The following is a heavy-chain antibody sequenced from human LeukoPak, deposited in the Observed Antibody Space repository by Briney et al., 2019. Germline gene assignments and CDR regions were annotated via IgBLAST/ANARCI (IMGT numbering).Heavy chain of an antibody. J-gene: IGHJ4*02. CDR2: SKQSGST. CDR3: ATSSGRYVGLYDY. CDR1: NGSFSGYY. V-gene: IGHV4-34*01. Sequence: SETLSLTCTVYNGSFSGYYWSWIRQPPGKGLEWIGESKQSGSTSYNPSFKGRVTISVDTSKDQFSLRLTSVTAADTAVYYCATSSGRYVGLYDYWGQGTLVTVSS. D-gene: IGHD3-16*01.